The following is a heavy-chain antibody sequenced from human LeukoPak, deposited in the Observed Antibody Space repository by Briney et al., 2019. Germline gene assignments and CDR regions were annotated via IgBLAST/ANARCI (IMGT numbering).Heavy chain of an antibody. CDR2: IYHSGST. V-gene: IGHV4-38-2*01. D-gene: IGHD3-22*01. CDR1: GYSISSGYY. Sequence: SETLSLTCAVSGYSISSGYYWDWIRQPPGKGLEWIGNIYHSGSTYYNPSLKSRVTISVDTSKNQFSLKLSSVTSADMAVYYCARQYWDDRKLDYWGQGTLVTVSS. J-gene: IGHJ4*02. CDR3: ARQYWDDRKLDY.